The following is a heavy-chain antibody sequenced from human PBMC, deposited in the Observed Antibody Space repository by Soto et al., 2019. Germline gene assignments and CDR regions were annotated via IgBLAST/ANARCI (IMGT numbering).Heavy chain of an antibody. J-gene: IGHJ6*02. D-gene: IGHD3-16*01. CDR2: IYYSGST. V-gene: IGHV4-30-4*02. Sequence: PSDTLSLTCTVSGGSISSGDYYWSWIRQPPGKGLEWIGYIYYSGSTYYNPSLKSRVTISVDTSKNQFSLKLSSGTAADTAVYYCAIGYYDYVWGSRGGGMDVWGQGTTVTVSS. CDR3: AIGYYDYVWGSRGGGMDV. CDR1: GGSISSGDYY.